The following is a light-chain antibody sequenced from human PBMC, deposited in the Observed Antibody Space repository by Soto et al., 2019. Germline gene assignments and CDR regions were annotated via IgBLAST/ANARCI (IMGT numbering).Light chain of an antibody. V-gene: IGLV1-40*01. CDR1: SSNIGAGYD. Sequence: QPVLTQPPSVSGAPGQRVTISCTGSSSNIGAGYDVHWYQQLPGTAPKLLIYGNSNRPSGVPDRFSGSKSGTSASLAITGLQAEDDADYYCQSYDSSLSGAVFGGGTQLT. J-gene: IGLJ7*01. CDR3: QSYDSSLSGAV. CDR2: GNS.